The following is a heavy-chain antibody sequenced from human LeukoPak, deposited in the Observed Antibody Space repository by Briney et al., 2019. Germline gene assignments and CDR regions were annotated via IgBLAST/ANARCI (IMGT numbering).Heavy chain of an antibody. CDR2: INPSGGST. CDR3: ARDPKPQSPPGDAFDI. CDR1: GYTFTSYY. Sequence: ASVKVSCTASGYTFTSYYMHWVRQAPGQGLEWMGIINPSGGSTSYAQKFQGRVTMTRDMSTSTVYMELSSLRSEDTAVYYCARDPKPQSPPGDAFDIWGQGTMVTVSS. J-gene: IGHJ3*02. V-gene: IGHV1-46*01.